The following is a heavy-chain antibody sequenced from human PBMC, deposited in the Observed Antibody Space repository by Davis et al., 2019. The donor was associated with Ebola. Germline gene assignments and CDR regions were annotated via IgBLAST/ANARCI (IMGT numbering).Heavy chain of an antibody. CDR2: IYYSGST. Sequence: PSETLSLTCTVSGGPVSSGSYYWSWIRQPPGTGLEWIGYIYYSGSTNYNPSLKSRVTISVDTSKNQFSLKLSSVTAADTAVYYCARLLRPNTAMGVHFDYWGQGTLVTVSS. D-gene: IGHD5-18*01. CDR1: GGPVSSGSYY. V-gene: IGHV4-61*01. J-gene: IGHJ4*02. CDR3: ARLLRPNTAMGVHFDY.